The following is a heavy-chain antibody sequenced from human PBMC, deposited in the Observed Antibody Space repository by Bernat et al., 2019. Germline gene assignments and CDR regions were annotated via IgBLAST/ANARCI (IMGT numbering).Heavy chain of an antibody. J-gene: IGHJ4*02. CDR3: SKGGHFDY. V-gene: IGHV3-23*04. D-gene: IGHD3/OR15-3a*01. Sequence: EVQLVESGGGLAQPGGSLRLSCAASGFTFTSYVMTWARQAPGKGLEWVSAISENGFSTNYADSVKGRFTISRDNSKNTLYLQMNSLRAEDAALYYCSKGGHFDYWGQGTLVTVSS. CDR2: ISENGFST. CDR1: GFTFTSYV.